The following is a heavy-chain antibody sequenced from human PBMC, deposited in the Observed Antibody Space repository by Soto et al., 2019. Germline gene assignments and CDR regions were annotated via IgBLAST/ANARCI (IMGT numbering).Heavy chain of an antibody. Sequence: GLDLEWLALIYWDDDKRYSPSLKSRLTITKDTSKNQVVLTMTNMDPVDTATYYCAHSWGQMGFQHWGQGTLVTVSS. CDR2: IYWDDDK. D-gene: IGHD7-27*01. V-gene: IGHV2-5*02. CDR3: AHSWGQMGFQH. J-gene: IGHJ1*01.